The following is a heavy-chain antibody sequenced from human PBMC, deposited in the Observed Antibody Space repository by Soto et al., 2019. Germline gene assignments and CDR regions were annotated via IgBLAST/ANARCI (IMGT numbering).Heavy chain of an antibody. CDR2: INWNGGST. CDR1: GFIFDDYG. Sequence: LSLTCAASGFIFDDYGMSWVRQVPGKGLEWVSAINWNGGSTGYGDSVKGRFTISRDNAKNSLYLQMNSLRAEDTALYHCARGKLSSARENAFDIWGQGTMVTVSS. V-gene: IGHV3-20*01. D-gene: IGHD1-7*01. J-gene: IGHJ3*02. CDR3: ARGKLSSARENAFDI.